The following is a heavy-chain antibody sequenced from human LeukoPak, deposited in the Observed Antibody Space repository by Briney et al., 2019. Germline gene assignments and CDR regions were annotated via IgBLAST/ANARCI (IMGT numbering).Heavy chain of an antibody. CDR3: ARDPYYDILTGYSLYGMDV. Sequence: GGSLRLSCAASGFTFSNYAMHWVRQAPGKGLEWVAVISYDGINKYYADSVKGRCTISRDNSKNTLYLQMNSLRAEDTAVYYCARDPYYDILTGYSLYGMDVWGKGTTVTVSS. CDR2: ISYDGINK. J-gene: IGHJ6*04. V-gene: IGHV3-30*04. CDR1: GFTFSNYA. D-gene: IGHD3-9*01.